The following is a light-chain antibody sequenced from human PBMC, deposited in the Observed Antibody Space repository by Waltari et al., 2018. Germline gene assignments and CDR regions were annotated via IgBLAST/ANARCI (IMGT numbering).Light chain of an antibody. CDR1: QSVSNY. J-gene: IGKJ1*01. Sequence: DIQMTQSPSSLSASVGDRVTITCRASQSVSNYFNWYQQKSGKAPKLLIYAASSLQSGVPARFSGSGSGTDFTLTISSLQPEDFATYYCQQSYTTPRTFGQGTKVE. CDR3: QQSYTTPRT. V-gene: IGKV1-39*01. CDR2: AAS.